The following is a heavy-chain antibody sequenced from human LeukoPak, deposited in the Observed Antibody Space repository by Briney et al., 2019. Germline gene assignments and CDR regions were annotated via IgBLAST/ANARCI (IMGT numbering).Heavy chain of an antibody. CDR2: ISAYNGNT. J-gene: IGHJ4*02. CDR1: GYTFTSYG. Sequence: VASVKVSCKASGYTFTSYGISWVRQAPGQGLEWMGWISAYNGNTNYAQKLQGRATMTTDTSTSTAYMELSSLRSEDTAVYYCARIAYYYDSSGYQNTDYWGQGTLVTVSS. D-gene: IGHD3-22*01. CDR3: ARIAYYYDSSGYQNTDY. V-gene: IGHV1-18*01.